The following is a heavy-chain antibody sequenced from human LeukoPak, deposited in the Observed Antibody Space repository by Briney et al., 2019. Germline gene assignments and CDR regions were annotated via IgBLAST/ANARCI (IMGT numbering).Heavy chain of an antibody. CDR2: IYYSGST. CDR1: GGSISSYY. CDR3: AREYSSSSAFDY. D-gene: IGHD6-6*01. V-gene: IGHV4-59*01. Sequence: PSETLSLTCTVSGGSISSYYWSWIRQPPGKGQEWIGYIYYSGSTNYNPSLKSRVTISVDTSKNQFSLKLSSVTAADTAVYYCAREYSSSSAFDYWGQGTLVTVSS. J-gene: IGHJ4*02.